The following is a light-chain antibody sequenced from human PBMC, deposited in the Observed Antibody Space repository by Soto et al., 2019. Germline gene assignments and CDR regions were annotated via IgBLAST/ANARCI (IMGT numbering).Light chain of an antibody. J-gene: IGLJ2*01. CDR1: SSDIGAYNS. Sequence: QSALTQPRSVSGSPGQSVTISCTGTSSDIGAYNSVSWYQQHPGQAPKMLIYAVSKRPSGVPDRFSGSKSGNTASLTISGLQTEDETDYYCCSNAGAYTVFGGGTKVTVL. CDR2: AVS. V-gene: IGLV2-11*01. CDR3: CSNAGAYTV.